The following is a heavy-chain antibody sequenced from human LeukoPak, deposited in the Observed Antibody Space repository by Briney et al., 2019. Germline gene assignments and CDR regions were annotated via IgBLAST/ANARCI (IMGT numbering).Heavy chain of an antibody. CDR2: INHSGST. D-gene: IGHD2-15*01. CDR3: ARAWWPIDY. J-gene: IGHJ4*02. Sequence: KPSETLSLTCAVYGGSFSGYYWSWIRQPPGKGLEWIGEINHSGSTNYNPSLKSRVTISVDTSKNQFSLKLSSVTAADTAVYYCARAWWPIDYWGQGTLVTVSS. V-gene: IGHV4-34*01. CDR1: GGSFSGYY.